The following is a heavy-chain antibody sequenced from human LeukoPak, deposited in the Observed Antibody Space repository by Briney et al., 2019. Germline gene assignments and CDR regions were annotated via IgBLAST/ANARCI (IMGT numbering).Heavy chain of an antibody. Sequence: KPSETLSLTCTVSGGSISSSSYYWGWIRQPPGKGLEWIGSIYYSGSTYYNPSLKSRVTISVDTSKNQFSLKLSSVTAADTAVYYCARDDSSSWYDYWGQGTLVTVSS. CDR3: ARDDSSSWYDY. V-gene: IGHV4-39*07. CDR2: IYYSGST. D-gene: IGHD6-13*01. J-gene: IGHJ4*02. CDR1: GGSISSSSYY.